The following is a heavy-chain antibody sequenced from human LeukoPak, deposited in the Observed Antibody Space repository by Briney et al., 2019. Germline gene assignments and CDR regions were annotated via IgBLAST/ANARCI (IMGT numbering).Heavy chain of an antibody. D-gene: IGHD6-13*01. V-gene: IGHV3-23*01. J-gene: IGHJ6*02. Sequence: GGSLRLSCAASGFTFSNYAMSWVRQAPGKGLEWVSAISGSGGSTYYADSVKGRFTISRDNSKNTLYLQMNSLRAEDTAVYYCAKAAAAAGYYYYYGVDVWGQGTTVTVSS. CDR1: GFTFSNYA. CDR3: AKAAAAAGYYYYYGVDV. CDR2: ISGSGGST.